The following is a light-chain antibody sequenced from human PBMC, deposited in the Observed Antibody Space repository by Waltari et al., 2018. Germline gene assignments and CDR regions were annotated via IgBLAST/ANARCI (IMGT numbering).Light chain of an antibody. CDR2: WAS. CDR1: RSVLDTSKNKNF. CDR3: QQYYAAPYT. Sequence: IVMTQSPDSLAVSLGGRATINCKSSRSVLDTSKNKNFLAWYQLKPGQSPKLLIYWASTRESGVPDRFSASVSGTDITLTISSLQAEDVAIYSCQQYYAAPYTFGQGTKVEIK. V-gene: IGKV4-1*01. J-gene: IGKJ2*01.